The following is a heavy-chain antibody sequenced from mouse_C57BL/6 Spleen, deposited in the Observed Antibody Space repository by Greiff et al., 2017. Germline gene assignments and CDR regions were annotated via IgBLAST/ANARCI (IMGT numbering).Heavy chain of an antibody. CDR1: GYTFTSYW. CDR3: ARLYDVYYSAWFAY. CDR2: IHPNSGST. Sequence: QVQLQQPGAELVKPGASVKLSCKASGYTFTSYWMHWVKQRPGQGLEWIGMIHPNSGSTNYNEKFKSKATLTVDKSSSTAYMQLSSLTSEDSAVYYCARLYDVYYSAWFAYWGQGTLVTVSA. V-gene: IGHV1-64*01. D-gene: IGHD2-3*01. J-gene: IGHJ3*01.